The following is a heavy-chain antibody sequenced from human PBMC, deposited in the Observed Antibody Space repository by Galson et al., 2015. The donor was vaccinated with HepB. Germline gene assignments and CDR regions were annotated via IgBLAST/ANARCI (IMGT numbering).Heavy chain of an antibody. D-gene: IGHD2-15*01. CDR3: AKGCYPATKDIVVVVAASGGCN. Sequence: SLRLSCAASGFTFSSYAMSWVRQAPGKGLEWVSAISGSGGSTYYADSVKGRFTISRDNSKNTLYLQMNSLRAEDTAVYYCAKGCYPATKDIVVVVAASGGCNWGQGTLVTVSS. CDR2: ISGSGGST. V-gene: IGHV3-23*01. CDR1: GFTFSSYA. J-gene: IGHJ4*02.